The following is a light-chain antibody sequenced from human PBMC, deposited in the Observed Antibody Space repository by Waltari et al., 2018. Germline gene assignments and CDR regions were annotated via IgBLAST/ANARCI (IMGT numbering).Light chain of an antibody. Sequence: DIQMTQSPASLSVSEGDRVTITCRPSQIIRNYLNWYQQKPREAPKLLIYSGSSLESGVPSRFSGSGSGTDFTLTINGLQPEDVATYYCQQSFTTPFTFGPGT. CDR1: QIIRNY. V-gene: IGKV1-39*01. CDR3: QQSFTTPFT. J-gene: IGKJ3*01. CDR2: SGS.